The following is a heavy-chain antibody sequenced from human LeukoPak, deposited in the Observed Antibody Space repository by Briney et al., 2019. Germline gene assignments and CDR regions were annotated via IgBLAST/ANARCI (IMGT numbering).Heavy chain of an antibody. CDR1: GFTFSSYW. CDR2: INSDGSST. CDR3: AKCGRMVYADFDY. Sequence: GGSLRLSCAASGFTFSSYWMHWVRQAPGKGLVWVSRINSDGSSTSYADSVKGRFTISRDNAKNTLYLQMNGLRAEDTAVYYCAKCGRMVYADFDYWGQGTLVTVSS. V-gene: IGHV3-74*01. D-gene: IGHD2-8*01. J-gene: IGHJ4*02.